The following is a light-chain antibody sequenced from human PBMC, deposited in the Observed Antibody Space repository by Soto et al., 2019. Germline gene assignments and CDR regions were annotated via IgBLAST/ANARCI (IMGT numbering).Light chain of an antibody. V-gene: IGLV2-14*01. Sequence: QSVLTQPASVSGSPGQSITISCTGTSSDVGGYNYVSWYHHHPGKAPKLMIYEVSNRPSGVSNRFSGSKSGNTASLTISGLQAEDEADYYCSSYTSSSTPVVFGGGTKVTVL. CDR1: SSDVGGYNY. J-gene: IGLJ2*01. CDR2: EVS. CDR3: SSYTSSSTPVV.